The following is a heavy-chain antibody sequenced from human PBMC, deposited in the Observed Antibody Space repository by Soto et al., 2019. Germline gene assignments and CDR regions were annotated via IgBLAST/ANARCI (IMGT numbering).Heavy chain of an antibody. CDR1: GGSISSYY. CDR2: IYYSGST. V-gene: IGHV4-59*01. Sequence: QVQLQESGPGLVKPSETLSLTCTVSGGSISSYYWSWIRQPPGKGLEWIGYIYYSGSTNYNPSLKSRVTISVDXSXNQXSLKLSSVTAADTAVYYCAREGVSSSWYNYYGMDVWGQGTTVTVSS. D-gene: IGHD6-13*01. CDR3: AREGVSSSWYNYYGMDV. J-gene: IGHJ6*02.